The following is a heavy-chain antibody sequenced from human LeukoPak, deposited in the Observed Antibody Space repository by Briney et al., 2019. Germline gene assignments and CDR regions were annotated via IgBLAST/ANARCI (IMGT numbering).Heavy chain of an antibody. CDR1: GYTFTSYY. D-gene: IGHD3-10*01. CDR3: ARGRRIWFGDLEDYGMDV. J-gene: IGHJ6*02. Sequence: ASVKVSCKASGYTFTSYYMHWVRQAPGQGLEWMGIINPSGGSTSYAQKFQGRVTMTRDTSTSTVYMELSSLRSEGTAVYYCARGRRIWFGDLEDYGMDVWGQGTTVTVSS. CDR2: INPSGGST. V-gene: IGHV1-46*01.